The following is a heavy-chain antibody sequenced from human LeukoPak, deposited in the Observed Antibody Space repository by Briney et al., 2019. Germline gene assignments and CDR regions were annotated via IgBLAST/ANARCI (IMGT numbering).Heavy chain of an antibody. V-gene: IGHV3-53*01. CDR2: IYSVGST. D-gene: IGHD3-22*01. J-gene: IGHJ4*02. Sequence: GGSLRLSCEASGFTVSSNYMSWVRQAPGKGLEWVSVIYSVGSTYYADSVKGRFTISRDNSKNTLYLQMNALRAEDTAVYYCARGGSSGYYLGYYFDYWGQGTLVTVSS. CDR1: GFTVSSNY. CDR3: ARGGSSGYYLGYYFDY.